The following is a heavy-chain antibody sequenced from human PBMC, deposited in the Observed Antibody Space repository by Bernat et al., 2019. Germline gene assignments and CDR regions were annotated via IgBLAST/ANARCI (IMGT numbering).Heavy chain of an antibody. CDR1: GGSFSGYY. V-gene: IGHV4-34*01. J-gene: IGHJ4*02. D-gene: IGHD3-10*01. CDR3: ARGSRSGSYFRTIRGHFDY. CDR2: INHSGST. Sequence: QVQLQQWGAGLLKPSETLSLTCAVYGGSFSGYYWSWIRQPPGKGLEWIGEINHSGSTNYNPSLKVRVTISVATSKNQFSLKLRSGSAADMGVYYGARGSRSGSYFRTIRGHFDYWGQGTLVTVSS.